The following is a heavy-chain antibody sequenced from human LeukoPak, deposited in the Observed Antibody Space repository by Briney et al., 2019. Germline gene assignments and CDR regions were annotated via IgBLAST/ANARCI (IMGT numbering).Heavy chain of an antibody. Sequence: SETLSLTCTVSGGSISSYYWSWIRQPPVKALEWIGEINHSGSTNYNPSLKSRVTISVDTSKNQFSLKLSSVTAADTAVYYCARTLRLLEWLGFDYWGQGTLVTVSS. CDR1: GGSISSYY. CDR2: INHSGST. D-gene: IGHD3-3*01. J-gene: IGHJ4*02. V-gene: IGHV4-34*01. CDR3: ARTLRLLEWLGFDY.